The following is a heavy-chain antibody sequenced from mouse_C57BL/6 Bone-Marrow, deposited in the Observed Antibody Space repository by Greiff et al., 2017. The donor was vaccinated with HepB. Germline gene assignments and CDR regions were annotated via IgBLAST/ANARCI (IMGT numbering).Heavy chain of an antibody. CDR3: ARKGVTTDFAY. V-gene: IGHV2-2*01. D-gene: IGHD1-1*01. Sequence: QVQLQQSGPGLVQPSQSLSITCTVSGFSLTSYGVHWVRQSPGKGLEWLGVIWSGGSTDYNAAFISRPSISKDNSKSQVFFKMNSLQADDTAIYYCARKGVTTDFAYWGQGTLVTVSA. CDR1: GFSLTSYG. J-gene: IGHJ3*01. CDR2: IWSGGST.